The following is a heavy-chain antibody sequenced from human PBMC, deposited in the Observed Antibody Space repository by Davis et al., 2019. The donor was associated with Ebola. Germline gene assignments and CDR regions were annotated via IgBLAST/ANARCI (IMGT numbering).Heavy chain of an antibody. J-gene: IGHJ6*04. CDR3: ARGGEWFGELLYYYYGMDV. V-gene: IGHV4-34*01. Sequence: SETLSLTCAVSGGSFSGYYWSWIRQPPGKGLEWIGEINHSGSTNYNPSLKSRVTISVDTSKNQFSLKLSSVTAADTAVYYCARGGEWFGELLYYYYGMDVWGKGTTVTVSS. D-gene: IGHD3-10*01. CDR1: GGSFSGYY. CDR2: INHSGST.